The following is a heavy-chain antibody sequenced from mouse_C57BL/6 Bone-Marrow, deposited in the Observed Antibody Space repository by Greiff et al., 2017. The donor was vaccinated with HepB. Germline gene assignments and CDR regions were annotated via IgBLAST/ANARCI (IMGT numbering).Heavy chain of an antibody. D-gene: IGHD2-4*01. Sequence: EVHLVESGGGLVQPGGSLKLSCAASGFTFSDYYMYWVRQTPEKRLEWVAYISNGGGSTYYPDTVKGRFTISRDNAKNTLYLQMSRLKSEDTAMYYCAKYYDYLFAYWGQGTLVTVSA. J-gene: IGHJ3*01. V-gene: IGHV5-12*01. CDR1: GFTFSDYY. CDR2: ISNGGGST. CDR3: AKYYDYLFAY.